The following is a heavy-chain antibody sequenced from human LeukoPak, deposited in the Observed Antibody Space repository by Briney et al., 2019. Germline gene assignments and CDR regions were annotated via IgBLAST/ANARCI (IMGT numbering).Heavy chain of an antibody. CDR3: AREVGATGDFDY. V-gene: IGHV4-39*07. Sequence: PSETLSLTCTVSGGSISSSSYYWGWIRQPPGKGLEWIGSIYYRGSTYYNPSLKSRVTISVDTSKNQFSLKLSSVTAADTAVYYCAREVGATGDFDYWGQGTLVTVSS. D-gene: IGHD1-26*01. CDR1: GGSISSSSYY. J-gene: IGHJ4*02. CDR2: IYYRGST.